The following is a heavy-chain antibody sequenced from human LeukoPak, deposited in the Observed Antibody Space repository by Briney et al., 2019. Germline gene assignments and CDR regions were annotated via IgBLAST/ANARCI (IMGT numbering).Heavy chain of an antibody. J-gene: IGHJ4*02. CDR3: ARDSHPTVTTSFDY. CDR1: GFTFSDYY. CDR2: ISSSGSTI. D-gene: IGHD4-11*01. V-gene: IGHV3-11*04. Sequence: GGSLRLSCAASGFTFSDYYMSWIRQAPGKGLEWVSYISSSGSTIYYADSVKGRFTISRDNAKNSLYLQMNSLRAEDTAVYYCARDSHPTVTTSFDYWGQGTLVTVSS.